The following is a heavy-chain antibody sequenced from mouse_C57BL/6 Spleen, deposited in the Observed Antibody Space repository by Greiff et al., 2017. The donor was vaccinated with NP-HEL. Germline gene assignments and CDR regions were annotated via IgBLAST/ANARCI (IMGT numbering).Heavy chain of an antibody. CDR1: GYTFTSYW. J-gene: IGHJ4*01. V-gene: IGHV1-7*01. Sequence: QVQLQQPGAELAKPGASVKLSCKASGYTFTSYWMHWVNQRPGQGLEWIGYINPSSGYTKYNQKFKDKATLTADKSASTAYMQLSSLTYEDAAVYYCACYYGSSPYAMDYWGQGTSVTVSS. D-gene: IGHD1-1*01. CDR3: ACYYGSSPYAMDY. CDR2: INPSSGYT.